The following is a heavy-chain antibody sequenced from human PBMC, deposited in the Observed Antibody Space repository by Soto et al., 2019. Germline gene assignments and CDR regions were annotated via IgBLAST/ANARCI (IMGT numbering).Heavy chain of an antibody. CDR2: IYYSGST. J-gene: IGHJ4*02. D-gene: IGHD6-19*01. V-gene: IGHV4-39*01. Sequence: PSETLSLTCTVSGGSISSGDYYWSWIRQPPGKGLEWIGYIYYSGSTYYNPSLKSRVTISVDTSKNQFSLKLSSVTAADTAVYYCARLTPWSIAVAGNSKDYWGQGTLVTVSS. CDR3: ARLTPWSIAVAGNSKDY. CDR1: GGSISSGDYY.